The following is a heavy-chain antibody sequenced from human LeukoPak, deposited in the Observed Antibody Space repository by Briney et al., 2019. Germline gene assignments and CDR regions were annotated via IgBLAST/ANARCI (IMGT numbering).Heavy chain of an antibody. CDR3: AREARGKLGKTPNNY. J-gene: IGHJ4*02. D-gene: IGHD7-27*01. V-gene: IGHV1-18*01. CDR1: GSSFTNYG. Sequence: ASVNVSCNASGSSFTNYGISWGRHAPGQGLEWMGWISVHNGNTVYAQNLRDRVTMTTDTPTSTGYMELRSLTSDDPAVYYCAREARGKLGKTPNNYWGQGTLVTVS. CDR2: ISVHNGNT.